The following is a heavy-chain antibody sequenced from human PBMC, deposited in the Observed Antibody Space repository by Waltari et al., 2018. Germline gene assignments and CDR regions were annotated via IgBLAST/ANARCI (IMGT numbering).Heavy chain of an antibody. J-gene: IGHJ4*02. D-gene: IGHD7-27*01. V-gene: IGHV4-59*01. Sequence: QVQLQASAPRLVKPSETLSLTCTVPGGSLSSYYWGWIRQPPGKGLEWIGYIYYSGSTNYNPSRKSRVTISVDTSKNQFSLKLSSVTAADTAVYYCARDPYTGVGSDDWGQGTLVTVSS. CDR2: IYYSGST. CDR3: ARDPYTGVGSDD. CDR1: GGSLSSYY.